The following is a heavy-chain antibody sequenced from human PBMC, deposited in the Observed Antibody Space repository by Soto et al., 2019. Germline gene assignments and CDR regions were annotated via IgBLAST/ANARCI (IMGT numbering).Heavy chain of an antibody. Sequence: GESLKISCQGSGYSFANYWIGWVRQMPGKGLEWMGIIYPGDSDTRYSPSFQGQVTISADKSISTAYLQWSSLKASDTAMYYCARPREAGKYYYGVDVWGQGITVTVSS. CDR1: GYSFANYW. D-gene: IGHD6-19*01. V-gene: IGHV5-51*01. CDR2: IYPGDSDT. J-gene: IGHJ6*02. CDR3: ARPREAGKYYYGVDV.